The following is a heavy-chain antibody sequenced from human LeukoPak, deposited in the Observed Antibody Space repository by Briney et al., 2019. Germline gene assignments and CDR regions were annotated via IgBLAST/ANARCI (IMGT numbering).Heavy chain of an antibody. Sequence: GASVKVSCKASGYTFTSYAMHWVRQAPGQRLEWMGWINAGNGNTKYSQKFQGRVTITRDTSASTAYMELSSLRSEDTAVYYCARDLGIAARYFDYWGQGTLVTVSS. J-gene: IGHJ4*02. V-gene: IGHV1-3*01. CDR3: ARDLGIAARYFDY. CDR1: GYTFTSYA. CDR2: INAGNGNT. D-gene: IGHD6-6*01.